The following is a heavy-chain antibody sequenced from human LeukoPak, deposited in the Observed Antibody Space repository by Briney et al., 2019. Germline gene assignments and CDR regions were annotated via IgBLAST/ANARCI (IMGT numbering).Heavy chain of an antibody. J-gene: IGHJ4*02. CDR3: ARRYDYVWGSYRPYFDY. Sequence: SETLSLTCAVSGYSISSGYYWGWIRQPPGKGLEWIGSIYHSGSTYYNPSLKSRVTISVDTSKNQFSLKLSSVTAADTAVYYCARRYDYVWGSYRPYFDYWGQGTLVTVSS. V-gene: IGHV4-38-2*01. CDR1: GYSISSGYY. CDR2: IYHSGST. D-gene: IGHD3-16*02.